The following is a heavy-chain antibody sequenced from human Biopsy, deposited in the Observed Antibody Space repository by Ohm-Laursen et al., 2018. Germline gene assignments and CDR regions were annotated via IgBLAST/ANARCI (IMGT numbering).Heavy chain of an antibody. CDR2: IYYSVMT. V-gene: IGHV4-59*02. J-gene: IGHJ6*02. CDR3: ARDGGILNYGNFKYYHYYGMDV. Sequence: SETLSLTWTVSGDSVTKYYWSWIRQPPGKGLEWIGHIYYSVMTNYNPSLQSRVSISVDTSRNQVSLTLSSVTAADTAVYYCARDGGILNYGNFKYYHYYGMDVWGQGTKVTVSS. D-gene: IGHD4-11*01. CDR1: GDSVTKYY.